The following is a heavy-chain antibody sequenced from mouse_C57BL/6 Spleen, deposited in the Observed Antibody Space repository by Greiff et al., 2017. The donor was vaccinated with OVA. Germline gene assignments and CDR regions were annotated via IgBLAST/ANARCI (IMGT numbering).Heavy chain of an antibody. V-gene: IGHV3-6*01. J-gene: IGHJ3*01. D-gene: IGHD2-4*01. CDR2: ISYDGSN. CDR1: GYSITSGYY. Sequence: VQLKESGPGLVKPSQSLSLTCSVTGYSITSGYYWNWIRQFPGNKLEWMGYISYDGSNNYNPSLKNRISITRDTSKNQFFLKLNSVTTEDTATYYCARNYDSDWFAYWGQGTLVTVSA. CDR3: ARNYDSDWFAY.